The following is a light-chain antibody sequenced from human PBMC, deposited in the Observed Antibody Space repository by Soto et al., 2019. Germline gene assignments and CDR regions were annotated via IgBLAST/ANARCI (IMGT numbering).Light chain of an antibody. J-gene: IGKJ1*01. CDR3: QQYQSSWT. CDR2: KAS. CDR1: QTISSW. V-gene: IGKV1-5*03. Sequence: DIQMTQSPSTLSGSVGDRVTITCRASQTISSWLAWYQQKPGKAPKLLIYKASTLKSGVPSRFSGSGSGTEFTLTISSLQPDDFATYYCQQYQSSWTFGQGTKVDI.